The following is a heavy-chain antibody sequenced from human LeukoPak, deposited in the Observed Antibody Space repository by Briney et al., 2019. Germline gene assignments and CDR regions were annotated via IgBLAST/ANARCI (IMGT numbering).Heavy chain of an antibody. CDR3: ATGGGGLGSYHYDSSGYYYQQPPLVY. J-gene: IGHJ4*02. Sequence: SETLSLTCTVSGGSISSSSYYWGWIRQPPGKWLEWIGSIYHSGSTYYNPSLKSRVTISVDTSKNQFSLKLSSVTAADTAVYYCATGGGGLGSYHYDSSGYYYQQPPLVYWGQGTLVTVSS. CDR1: GGSISSSSYY. D-gene: IGHD3-22*01. CDR2: IYHSGST. V-gene: IGHV4-39*07.